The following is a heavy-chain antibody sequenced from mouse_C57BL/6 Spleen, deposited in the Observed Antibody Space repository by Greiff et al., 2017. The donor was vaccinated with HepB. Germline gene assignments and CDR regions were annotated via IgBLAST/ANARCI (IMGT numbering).Heavy chain of an antibody. CDR2: ISSGGSYT. CDR1: GFTFSSYG. Sequence: EVQLQESGGDLVKPGGSLKLSCAASGFTFSSYGMSWVRQTPDKRLEWVATISSGGSYTYYPDSVKGRFTISRDNAKNTLYLQMSSLKSEDTAMYYCARHQDYYGSSYGDFDYWGQGTTLTVSS. D-gene: IGHD1-1*01. CDR3: ARHQDYYGSSYGDFDY. V-gene: IGHV5-6*01. J-gene: IGHJ2*01.